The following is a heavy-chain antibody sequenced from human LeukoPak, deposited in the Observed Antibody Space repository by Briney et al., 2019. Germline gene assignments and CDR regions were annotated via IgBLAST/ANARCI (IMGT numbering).Heavy chain of an antibody. CDR2: IKQDGSEK. Sequence: GGSLRLSCAASGFTFSTYAMNWVRQAPGKGLEWVANIKQDGSEKYYVDSVKGRFTISRDNAKNSLYLQMNSLRAEDTAVYWCARDDDYYYYGLDVWGQGTTVTVSS. CDR1: GFTFSTYA. V-gene: IGHV3-7*01. J-gene: IGHJ6*02. CDR3: ARDDDYYYYGLDV.